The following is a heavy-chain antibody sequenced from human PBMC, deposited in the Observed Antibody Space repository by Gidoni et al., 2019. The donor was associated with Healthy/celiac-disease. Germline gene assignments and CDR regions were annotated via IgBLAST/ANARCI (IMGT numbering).Heavy chain of an antibody. CDR2: IRSKAYGGTT. J-gene: IGHJ4*02. CDR1: GFTFGDYA. V-gene: IGHV3-49*03. D-gene: IGHD3-22*01. CDR3: TTNYYDSSGYSYYFDY. Sequence: EVQLVESGGGLVQPGRSLRLSCTASGFTFGDYAMSWFRQAPGKGLEWVGFIRSKAYGGTTEYAASVKGRFTISRDDSKSIAYLQMNSLKTEDTAVYYCTTNYYDSSGYSYYFDYWGQGTLVTVSS.